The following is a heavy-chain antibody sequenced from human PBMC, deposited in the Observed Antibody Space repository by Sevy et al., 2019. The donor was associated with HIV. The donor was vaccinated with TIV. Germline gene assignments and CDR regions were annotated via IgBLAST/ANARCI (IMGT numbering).Heavy chain of an antibody. D-gene: IGHD4-4*01. CDR1: GFTFSSHG. Sequence: GGSLRLSCAASGFTFSSHGMHWVRQAPGKGLEWVAAIWYDGSNKYYADSVKGRFTISRDNSKSTLFLQINSLRAEDTAVYFCARDKDYSNYLRDYWGQGTLVTVSS. CDR3: ARDKDYSNYLRDY. J-gene: IGHJ4*02. V-gene: IGHV3-33*01. CDR2: IWYDGSNK.